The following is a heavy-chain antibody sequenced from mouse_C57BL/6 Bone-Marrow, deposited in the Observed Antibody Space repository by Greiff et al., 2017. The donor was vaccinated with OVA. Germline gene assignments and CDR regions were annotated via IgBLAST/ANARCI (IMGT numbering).Heavy chain of an antibody. D-gene: IGHD1-1*01. V-gene: IGHV1-81*01. CDR2: IYPRSGNT. CDR1: GYTFTSYG. CDR3: ARYYGSSFYCDY. J-gene: IGHJ2*01. Sequence: VQVVESGAELARPGASVKLSCKASGYTFTSYGISWVKQRTGQGLEWIGEIYPRSGNTYYNEKFKGKATLTADKSSSTAYMELRSLTSEDSAVYFCARYYGSSFYCDYWGQGTTLTVSS.